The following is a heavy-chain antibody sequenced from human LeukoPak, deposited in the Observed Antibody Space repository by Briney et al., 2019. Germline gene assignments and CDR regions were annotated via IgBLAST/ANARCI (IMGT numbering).Heavy chain of an antibody. CDR2: IYSSGST. D-gene: IGHD2-21*01. J-gene: IGHJ4*02. CDR3: ARGGALWTYDY. CDR1: GGSISSTAYS. V-gene: IGHV4-39*01. Sequence: SETLSLTRAVSGGSISSTAYSWAWIRQPPGKGLEWIGNIYSSGSTYNNPSLKSRLTMAVDTSENQFSLKLSSVTVADTAVYYCARGGALWTYDYWGQGTLVTVSP.